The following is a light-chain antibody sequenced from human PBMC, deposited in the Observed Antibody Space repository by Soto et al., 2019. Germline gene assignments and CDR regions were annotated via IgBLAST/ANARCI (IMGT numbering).Light chain of an antibody. CDR3: QQYGSSLIT. V-gene: IGKV3-20*01. Sequence: EIVLTQSPATLSLSPGERATLSCRASQSVSSNSLAWYHKKPGQSPRLLMYGASSRATGIPDRFSGSGSGTDFTLTISRLEPEDFAMYYCQQYGSSLITFGQGTRLEIK. J-gene: IGKJ5*01. CDR2: GAS. CDR1: QSVSSNS.